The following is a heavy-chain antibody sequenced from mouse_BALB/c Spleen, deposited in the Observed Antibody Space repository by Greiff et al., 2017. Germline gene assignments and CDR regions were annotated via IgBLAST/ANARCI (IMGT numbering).Heavy chain of an antibody. Sequence: VQVVESGPGLVAPSQSLSITCTVSGFSLTSYGVHWVRQPPGKGLEWLGVIWAGGSTNYNSALMSRLSISKDNSKSQVFLKMNSLQTDDTAMYYCARDPSPYYYGSSLDYWGQGTTLTVSS. CDR2: IWAGGST. V-gene: IGHV2-9*02. D-gene: IGHD1-1*01. CDR3: ARDPSPYYYGSSLDY. J-gene: IGHJ2*01. CDR1: GFSLTSYG.